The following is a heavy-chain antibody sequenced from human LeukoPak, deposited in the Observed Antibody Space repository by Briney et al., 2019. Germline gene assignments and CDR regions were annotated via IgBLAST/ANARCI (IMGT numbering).Heavy chain of an antibody. CDR3: ARQYYARTGYYYFDP. CDR2: LYYTGTI. Sequence: SETLSLTCTVSGGAITGSSYYWGWMRQSPGKGLEGVGRLYYTGTIYYNPSHNSRVSLSADTSTNPFSLRLNSLTAPDRAVYYCARQYYARTGYYYFDPWDQGNLVTVSS. J-gene: IGHJ5*02. V-gene: IGHV4-39*01. D-gene: IGHD3-22*01. CDR1: GGAITGSSYY.